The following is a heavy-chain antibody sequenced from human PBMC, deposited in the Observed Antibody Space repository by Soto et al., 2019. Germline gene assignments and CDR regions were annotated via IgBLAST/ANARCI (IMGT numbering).Heavy chain of an antibody. V-gene: IGHV3-11*01. J-gene: IGHJ3*02. CDR3: ARGRNRAARGAFDI. CDR2: ISSSGSTI. CDR1: GFTFSNYV. Sequence: PGGSLRLSCAASGFTFSNYVMSWIRQAPGKGLEWVSYISSSGSTIYYADSVKGRFTISRDNAKNSLYLQMNSLRAEDTAVYYCARGRNRAARGAFDIWGQGTMVTVS. D-gene: IGHD6-6*01.